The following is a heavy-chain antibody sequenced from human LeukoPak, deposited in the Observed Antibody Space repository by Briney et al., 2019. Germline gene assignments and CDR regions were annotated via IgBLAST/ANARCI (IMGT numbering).Heavy chain of an antibody. CDR1: GFTFGSYA. CDR3: AREEHTSGWSNDI. Sequence: GGSLRLSCAASGFTFGSYAMHWVRQAPGKGPECVAVISYDGSNKYYADSVKGRFTISRDNSKNTLYLQVNSLRAEDMAVYYRAREEHTSGWSNDIWGQGTMVIVSS. V-gene: IGHV3-30-3*01. D-gene: IGHD6-19*01. J-gene: IGHJ3*02. CDR2: ISYDGSNK.